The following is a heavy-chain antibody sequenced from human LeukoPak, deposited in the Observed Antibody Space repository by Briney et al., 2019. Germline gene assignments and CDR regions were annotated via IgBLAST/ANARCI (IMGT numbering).Heavy chain of an antibody. D-gene: IGHD3-22*01. Sequence: SETLSLTCTVSGGSISSYYWGWIRQPPGKGLEWIGYIYYSGSTNYNPSLKSRVTISVDTSKNQFSLKLSSVTAADTAVYYCARSHYYDSSGYGPWDYWGQGTLVTVSS. CDR1: GGSISSYY. V-gene: IGHV4-59*01. CDR3: ARSHYYDSSGYGPWDY. CDR2: IYYSGST. J-gene: IGHJ4*02.